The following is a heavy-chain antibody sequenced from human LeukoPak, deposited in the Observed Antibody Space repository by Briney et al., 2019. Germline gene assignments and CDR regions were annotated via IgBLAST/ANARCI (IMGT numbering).Heavy chain of an antibody. Sequence: SQTLSLTCSVSGGSFSSGDYYWSWIRQPPGKGLEWIGYIYYSGSTNYNPSLKSRVTISVDTSKNQFSLKLSSVTAADTAVYYCARDRATDAFDIWGQGTMVTVSS. CDR3: ARDRATDAFDI. CDR1: GGSFSSGDYY. V-gene: IGHV4-61*08. CDR2: IYYSGST. J-gene: IGHJ3*02.